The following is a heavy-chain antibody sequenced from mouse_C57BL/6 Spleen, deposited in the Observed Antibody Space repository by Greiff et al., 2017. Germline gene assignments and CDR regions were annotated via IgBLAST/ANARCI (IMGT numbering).Heavy chain of an antibody. D-gene: IGHD2-2*01. J-gene: IGHJ3*01. Sequence: EVKLVESGGGLVKPGGSLKLSCAASGFTFSDYGMHWVRQAPEKGLEWVAYISSGSSTIYYAATVKGRFTISRDNAKNTLFLQRTSLRSEDTAMYYCARDRIYYGYDGFAYWGQGTLVTVSA. V-gene: IGHV5-17*01. CDR1: GFTFSDYG. CDR2: ISSGSSTI. CDR3: ARDRIYYGYDGFAY.